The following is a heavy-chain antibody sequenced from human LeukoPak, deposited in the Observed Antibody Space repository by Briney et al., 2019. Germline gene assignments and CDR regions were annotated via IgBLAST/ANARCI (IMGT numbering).Heavy chain of an antibody. CDR1: GFILENFG. CDR3: ARDHDYYGSGDYYPDY. V-gene: IGHV3-23*01. Sequence: PGGSLRLSCATSGFILENFGMNWVRQAPGKGLDWVSGISGTGDRTHYADSVQGRFTVSRDNSKNTLFVQMNSLRAEDTAFYYCARDHDYYGSGDYYPDYWGQGTLVTVSS. D-gene: IGHD3-10*01. CDR2: ISGTGDRT. J-gene: IGHJ4*02.